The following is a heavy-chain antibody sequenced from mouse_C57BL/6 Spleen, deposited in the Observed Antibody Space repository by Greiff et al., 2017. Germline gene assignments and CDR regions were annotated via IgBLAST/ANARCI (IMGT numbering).Heavy chain of an antibody. CDR2: IYPGDGDT. V-gene: IGHV1-80*01. J-gene: IGHJ2*01. CDR1: GYAFSSYW. CDR3: ARGYLLWRYFDY. D-gene: IGHD2-1*01. Sequence: VKLQQSGAELVKPGASVKISCKASGYAFSSYWMNWVKQRPGKGLEWIGQIYPGDGDTNYNGKFKGKATLTADKSSSTAYMQLSSLTSEDSAVYFCARGYLLWRYFDYWGQGTTLTVSS.